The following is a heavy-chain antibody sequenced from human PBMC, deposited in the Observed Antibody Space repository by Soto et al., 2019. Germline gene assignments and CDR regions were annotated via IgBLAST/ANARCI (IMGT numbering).Heavy chain of an antibody. CDR1: GFTFGSYS. Sequence: GGSLRLSCAASGFTFGSYSMHWARQAPGKGLEWVSSISSSGDTYYADSLKGRLTISGDYAKNSLSLQMNSLRAEDTAVYYCAREETAWPLAYGLDVWGQGTTVTVSS. D-gene: IGHD2-21*02. CDR3: AREETAWPLAYGLDV. V-gene: IGHV3-21*01. CDR2: ISSSGDT. J-gene: IGHJ6*02.